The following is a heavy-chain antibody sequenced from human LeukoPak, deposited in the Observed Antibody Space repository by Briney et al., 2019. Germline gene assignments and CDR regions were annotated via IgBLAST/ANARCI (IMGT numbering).Heavy chain of an antibody. D-gene: IGHD2-2*01. V-gene: IGHV3-30*02. J-gene: IGHJ4*02. CDR3: AKARWVVPAAEPAFDY. CDR1: GFTFSSYG. CDR2: IRYDGSNK. Sequence: TGGSLRLSCAASGFTFSSYGMHWVRQAPGKGLEWVAFIRYDGSNKYYADSVKGRFTISGDNSKNTLYLQMNSLRAEDTAVYYCAKARWVVPAAEPAFDYWGQGTLVTVSS.